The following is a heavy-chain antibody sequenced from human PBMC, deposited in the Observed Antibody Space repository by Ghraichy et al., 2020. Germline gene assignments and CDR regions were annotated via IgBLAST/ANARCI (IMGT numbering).Heavy chain of an antibody. CDR3: ARRGYSYGSNDY. CDR1: GFTFSSYS. CDR2: ISSSSSTI. J-gene: IGHJ4*02. Sequence: LSLTCAASGFTFSSYSMNWVRQAPGKGLEWVSYISSSSSTIYYAASLKGRFTISRDNAKNSLYLQMNSLRDEDTAVYYCARRGYSYGSNDYWGQGTLVTVSS. D-gene: IGHD5-18*01. V-gene: IGHV3-48*02.